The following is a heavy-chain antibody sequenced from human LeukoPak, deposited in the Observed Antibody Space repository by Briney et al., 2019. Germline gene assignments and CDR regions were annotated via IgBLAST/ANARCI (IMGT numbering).Heavy chain of an antibody. V-gene: IGHV4-39*01. CDR3: ARQPTYYYYYMDV. J-gene: IGHJ6*03. Sequence: SETLSLTCTVSGGSISSSIYYWGWIRQPQGKGLEWIGSVYYSGSTYYNPSLKSRVTISVDTSKNQFSLKLSSVTAADTAVFYCARQPTYYYYYMDVWGKGTTVTVSS. CDR2: VYYSGST. CDR1: GGSISSSIYY.